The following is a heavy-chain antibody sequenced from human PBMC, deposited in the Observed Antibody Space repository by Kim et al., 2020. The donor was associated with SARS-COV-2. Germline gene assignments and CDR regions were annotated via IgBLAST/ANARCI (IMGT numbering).Heavy chain of an antibody. J-gene: IGHJ3*02. D-gene: IGHD6-19*01. Sequence: GGSLRLSCAASGFTFSNAWMSWVRQAPGKGLEWVGRIKSKTDGGTTDYAAPVKGRFTISRDDSKNTLYLQMNSLKTEDTAVYYCTTEIAVVRTAAFDIWGQGTMVTVSS. CDR2: IKSKTDGGTT. V-gene: IGHV3-15*01. CDR1: GFTFSNAW. CDR3: TTEIAVVRTAAFDI.